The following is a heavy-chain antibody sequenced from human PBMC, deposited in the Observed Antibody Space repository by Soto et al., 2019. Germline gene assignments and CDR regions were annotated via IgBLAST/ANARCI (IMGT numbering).Heavy chain of an antibody. Sequence: QVQLVQSGAEVKKPGSSVKVSCKASGGTFSSYAISWVRQAPGQGLEWMGGIIPIFGTANYAQKFQGRVTITADESTSTAYMELSSLRSEDTALYYCARDQSGYIENWFDPWGQGTLVTVSS. V-gene: IGHV1-69*12. CDR3: ARDQSGYIENWFDP. J-gene: IGHJ5*02. CDR2: IIPIFGTA. D-gene: IGHD5-12*01. CDR1: GGTFSSYA.